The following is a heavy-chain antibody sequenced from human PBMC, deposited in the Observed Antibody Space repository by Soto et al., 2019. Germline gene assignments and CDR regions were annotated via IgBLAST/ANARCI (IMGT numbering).Heavy chain of an antibody. V-gene: IGHV4-31*03. J-gene: IGHJ4*02. CDR1: GGSISSGGYY. Sequence: QVQLQESGPGLVKPSQTLSLTCTVSGGSISSGGYYWSWIRQHPGKGLEWIGYIYYSGSTYYNPSLKSGVTISVDTTKNQFSLKLSSVTVADTAVYYCARDRGPWTNFDYWGQGTLVTVSS. CDR2: IYYSGST. CDR3: ARDRGPWTNFDY. D-gene: IGHD1-26*01.